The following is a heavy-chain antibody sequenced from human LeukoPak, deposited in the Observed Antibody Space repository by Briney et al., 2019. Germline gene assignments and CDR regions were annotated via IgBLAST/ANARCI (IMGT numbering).Heavy chain of an antibody. CDR2: ISYDGSNK. V-gene: IGHV3-30-3*01. CDR1: GFTFSSYA. CDR3: ARDLSGSYCGGDCSDY. D-gene: IGHD2-21*02. J-gene: IGHJ4*02. Sequence: GGSLRLSCAASGFTFSSYAMHWVRQAPGKGLEWVAVISYDGSNKYYADSAKGRFTISRDNSKNTLYLQMNSLRAEDTAVYYCARDLSGSYCGGDCSDYWGQGTLVTVSS.